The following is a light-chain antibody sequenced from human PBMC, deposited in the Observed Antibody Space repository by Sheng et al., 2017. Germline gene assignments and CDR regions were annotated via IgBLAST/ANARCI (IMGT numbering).Light chain of an antibody. CDR3: QQYDSEIT. J-gene: IGKJ5*01. Sequence: TQSQGTLSASVGDRVTISCRASQSIDNWLAWYQQKPGKAPKLLIYKASTLQSGVPSRFSGSGSGTDFTLTISGLQPDDFATYYCQQYDSEITFGQGTRLEIK. CDR1: QSIDNW. CDR2: KAS. V-gene: IGKV1-5*03.